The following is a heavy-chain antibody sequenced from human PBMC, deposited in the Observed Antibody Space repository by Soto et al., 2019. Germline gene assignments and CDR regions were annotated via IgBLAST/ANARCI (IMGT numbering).Heavy chain of an antibody. D-gene: IGHD2-2*01. J-gene: IGHJ6*02. Sequence: QVQLVQSGAEVKKPGSSVKVSCKASGGTFSSYAISWVRQAPGQGLEWMGGIIPIFGTANYAQKFQGRVTMTADESTSTAYMELSSLRSEDTAVYYCAREDIVLVPAALYYYYGMDVWGQGTTVTVSS. V-gene: IGHV1-69*12. CDR3: AREDIVLVPAALYYYYGMDV. CDR1: GGTFSSYA. CDR2: IIPIFGTA.